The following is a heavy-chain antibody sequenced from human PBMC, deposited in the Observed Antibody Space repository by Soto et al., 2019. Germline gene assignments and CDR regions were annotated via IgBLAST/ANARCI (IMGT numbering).Heavy chain of an antibody. CDR3: ARTPGYSTLNWFDP. CDR1: GYTFTSYG. CDR2: ISAYNGNT. Sequence: GASVKVSCKAAGYTFTSYGISWVGQTPGQGLEWMGWISAYNGNTNYAQKLQGRVTMTTDKSTSTAYMELRSVRSDDTAVYYCARTPGYSTLNWFDPWGQGTLVTVSS. V-gene: IGHV1-18*01. D-gene: IGHD6-13*01. J-gene: IGHJ5*01.